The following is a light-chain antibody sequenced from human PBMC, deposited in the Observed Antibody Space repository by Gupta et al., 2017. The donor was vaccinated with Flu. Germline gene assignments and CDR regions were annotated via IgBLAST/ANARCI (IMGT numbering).Light chain of an antibody. CDR3: AVWDDSRNGWV. CDR2: DNN. Sequence: RCTISCSGSRANSGSNAVSWYQQLPGTAPKLLIHDNNQRPSGVPDRFSGSKSGTSASLTISGLQAEDEADYYCAVWDDSRNGWVFGGGTKLTVL. CDR1: RANSGSNA. J-gene: IGLJ3*02. V-gene: IGLV1-44*01.